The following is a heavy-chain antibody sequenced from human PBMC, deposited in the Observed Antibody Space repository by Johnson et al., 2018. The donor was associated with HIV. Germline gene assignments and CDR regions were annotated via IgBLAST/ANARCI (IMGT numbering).Heavy chain of an antibody. CDR1: GFTFSSYA. V-gene: IGHV3-48*04. CDR3: ARSKDCSVGTCPDGLDI. CDR2: ISSSGTTI. Sequence: VQLVESGGGLVQPGGSLRLSCAASGFTFSSYAMHWVRQAPGKGLEWVSYISSSGTTIYSADSVKGRFTTSRDNTNNSLYLQMNSLKAEDTAVYYCARSKDCSVGTCPDGLDIWGQGTMVTVSS. D-gene: IGHD2-15*01. J-gene: IGHJ3*02.